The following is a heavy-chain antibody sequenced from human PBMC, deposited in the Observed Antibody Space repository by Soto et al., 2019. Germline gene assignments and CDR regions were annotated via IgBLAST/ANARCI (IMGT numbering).Heavy chain of an antibody. J-gene: IGHJ6*02. Sequence: QVQLVESGGGVVQPGRSLRLSCAASGFTVSSYGMHWVRQAPGKGLEWVAVIWYDGSNKYYADSVKGRFTISRDNSKNALYLQMNSLRAQATAVYYCARDSESGMDVWGQGTTVTVSS. V-gene: IGHV3-33*01. CDR2: IWYDGSNK. CDR3: ARDSESGMDV. CDR1: GFTVSSYG.